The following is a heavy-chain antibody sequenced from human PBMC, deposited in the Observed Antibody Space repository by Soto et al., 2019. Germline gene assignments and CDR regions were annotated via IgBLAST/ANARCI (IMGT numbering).Heavy chain of an antibody. CDR1: GFTFSSYA. D-gene: IGHD3-3*01. CDR3: AKVFMGGFLEWLLLNYFDY. J-gene: IGHJ4*02. CDR2: ISGSGGST. V-gene: IGHV3-23*01. Sequence: EVQLLESGGGLVQPGGSLRLSCAASGFTFSSYAMSWVRQAPGKGLEWVSAISGSGGSTYYADSVKGRFTISRDNSKNTLYLQMNSLRAEDTAVYYCAKVFMGGFLEWLLLNYFDYWGQGTLVTVSS.